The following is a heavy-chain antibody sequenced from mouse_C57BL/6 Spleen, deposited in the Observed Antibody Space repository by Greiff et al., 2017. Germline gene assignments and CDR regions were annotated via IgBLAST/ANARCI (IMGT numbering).Heavy chain of an antibody. CDR3: TGEEGVATRRDY. V-gene: IGHV1-5*01. Sequence: VQLQQSGTVLARPGASVKMSCKTSGYTFTSYWMHWVKQRPGRGLEWIGAIYPGNSDTSYNQKFKGKAKLTAVTSASTAYMELSSLTTEDSAVYDCTGEEGVATRRDYWGQGTAVTVSA. D-gene: IGHD1-1*01. J-gene: IGHJ4*01. CDR2: IYPGNSDT. CDR1: GYTFTSYW.